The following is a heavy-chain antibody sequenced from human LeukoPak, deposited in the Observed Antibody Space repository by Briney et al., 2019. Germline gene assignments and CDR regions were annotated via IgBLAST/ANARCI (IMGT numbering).Heavy chain of an antibody. V-gene: IGHV3-23*01. CDR2: ISGSGGST. D-gene: IGHD1-26*01. J-gene: IGHJ4*02. Sequence: GGSLRLSCAASGFTFSSYAMSWVRQAPGEGLEWVSGISGSGGSTYYADSVKGRFTISRDNSKNTLYLQMNSLRAEDTAVYYCARDASGRFPYYFDYWGQGTLVTVSS. CDR1: GFTFSSYA. CDR3: ARDASGRFPYYFDY.